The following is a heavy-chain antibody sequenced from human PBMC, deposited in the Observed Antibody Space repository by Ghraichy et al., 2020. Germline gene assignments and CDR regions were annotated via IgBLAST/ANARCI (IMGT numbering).Heavy chain of an antibody. Sequence: SQTLSLTCTVSGGSISSGDYYWSWIRQPPGKGLEWIGYIYYSGSTYYNPSLKSRVTISVDTSKNQFSLKLSSVTAADTAVYYCARAEGSGSYYKAPVRPLVDYWGQGTLVTVSS. J-gene: IGHJ4*02. CDR3: ARAEGSGSYYKAPVRPLVDY. CDR1: GGSISSGDYY. D-gene: IGHD3-10*01. CDR2: IYYSGST. V-gene: IGHV4-30-4*01.